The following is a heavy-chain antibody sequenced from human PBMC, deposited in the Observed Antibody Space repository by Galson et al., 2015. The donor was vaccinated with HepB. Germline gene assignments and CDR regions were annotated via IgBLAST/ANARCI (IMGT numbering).Heavy chain of an antibody. CDR2: IDPSDSYS. CDR3: ARRYCSSSSCSGAHFFYYGWDV. D-gene: IGHD2-2*01. Sequence: QSGAEVKNPGESLRISCEGSGYTFTNYWITRVRRVPGKGLEWLGRIDPSDSYSNYNPSFEGHVTISVDTSIATAYLQWSSLTASDTAVYYCARRYCSSSSCSGAHFFYYGWDVWGQGTTVTVSS. J-gene: IGHJ6*02. CDR1: GYTFTNYW. V-gene: IGHV5-10-1*01.